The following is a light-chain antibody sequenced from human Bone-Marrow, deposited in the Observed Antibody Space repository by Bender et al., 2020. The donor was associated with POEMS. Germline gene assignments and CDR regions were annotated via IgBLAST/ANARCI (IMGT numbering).Light chain of an antibody. V-gene: IGLV2-8*01. CDR1: SSDVGGSKY. J-gene: IGLJ1*01. CDR2: DVS. CDR3: SSYAGRNDYYV. Sequence: QSALTQPASVSGSPGQSITISCTGTSSDVGGSKYVSWYQQYPGKAPKLMIYDVSNRPSGIPDRFSGSKSGNTASLTVSGLQAEDEAEYYCSSYAGRNDYYVFGTGTKVTVL.